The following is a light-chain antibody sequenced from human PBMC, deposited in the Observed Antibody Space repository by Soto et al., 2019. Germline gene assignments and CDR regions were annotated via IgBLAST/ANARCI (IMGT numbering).Light chain of an antibody. CDR3: QQYSRYYT. Sequence: DIQMTQSPSTLSASVGDRVTITCRASQIIDSWLAWYQRKPGRAPKLLISKASTLESGVPSRFSGSGSGTEFTLTISSLQPDDFATYYCQQYSRYYTFGQGTKLEIK. V-gene: IGKV1-5*03. CDR2: KAS. CDR1: QIIDSW. J-gene: IGKJ2*01.